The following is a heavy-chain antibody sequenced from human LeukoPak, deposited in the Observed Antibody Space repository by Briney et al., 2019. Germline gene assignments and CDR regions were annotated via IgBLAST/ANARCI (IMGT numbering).Heavy chain of an antibody. V-gene: IGHV4-30-4*08. CDR2: ISYSGST. J-gene: IGHJ4*02. CDR1: GGSISSGGYH. Sequence: PSETLSLTCTVSGGSISSGGYHWSWIRQPPGKGLEWIGYISYSGSTHYNPSLKSRATISADTSKNQFSLKLTSMTAADTAVYHCARGGEGYNYVYWGQGTLVTVSS. D-gene: IGHD5-24*01. CDR3: ARGGEGYNYVY.